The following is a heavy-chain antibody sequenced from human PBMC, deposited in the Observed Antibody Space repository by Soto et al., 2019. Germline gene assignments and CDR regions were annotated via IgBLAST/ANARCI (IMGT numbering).Heavy chain of an antibody. V-gene: IGHV3-9*01. J-gene: IGHJ6*02. CDR2: ISWNSGSI. Sequence: GGSLRLSCAASGFSFDDYAMHWVRQAPEKGLEWVSGISWNSGSIVYADSVKGRFTISRDNAKNSLYLQMNSLRAKDTALYYCARDKDSSGWYRFSYYYGLDVWGQGTTVTVSS. CDR1: GFSFDDYA. CDR3: ARDKDSSGWYRFSYYYGLDV. D-gene: IGHD6-19*01.